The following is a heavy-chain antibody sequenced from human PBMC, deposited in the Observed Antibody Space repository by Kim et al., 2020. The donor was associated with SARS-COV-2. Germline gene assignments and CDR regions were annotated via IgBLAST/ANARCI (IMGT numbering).Heavy chain of an antibody. CDR2: IYYSGST. V-gene: IGHV4-59*13. CDR1: GGSISSYY. J-gene: IGHJ4*02. Sequence: SETLSLTCTVSGGSISSYYWSWIRQPPGKGLEWIGYIYYSGSTNYNPSLKSRVTISVDTSKNQFSLKLSSVTAADTAVYYCAREQWLVGDNGFDYWGQGTLVTVSS. D-gene: IGHD6-19*01. CDR3: AREQWLVGDNGFDY.